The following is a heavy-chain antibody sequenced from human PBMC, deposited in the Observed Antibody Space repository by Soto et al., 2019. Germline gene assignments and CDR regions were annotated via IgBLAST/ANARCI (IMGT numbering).Heavy chain of an antibody. CDR2: ISGSGGSS. V-gene: IGHV3-23*01. Sequence: SLRLSCAAAGFAFSTYAMTWVRQAPGKDLGWVSVISGSGGSSYYAASVKGRFTISRDNSKNTLFLQMNGLRAEDTAVYYCAKVTKRAAAGRYEYYKYGMDVWGQGTTVTVSS. D-gene: IGHD6-13*01. CDR3: AKVTKRAAAGRYEYYKYGMDV. J-gene: IGHJ6*02. CDR1: GFAFSTYA.